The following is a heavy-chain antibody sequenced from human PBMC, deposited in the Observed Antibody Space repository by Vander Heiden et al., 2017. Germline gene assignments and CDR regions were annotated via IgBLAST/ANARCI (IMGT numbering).Heavy chain of an antibody. D-gene: IGHD3-22*01. CDR3: AKDASGDSSGYYLNWFDP. CDR2: ISGSDGST. CDR1: GFTFSSYG. Sequence: EVQLLESGGGLVQPGGSLRLPCAASGFTFSSYGMSWVRQAPGKGLEWVSGISGSDGSTYYADSVKGRFTISRDNSKNTLYLQMNNLRAEDTAVYYCAKDASGDSSGYYLNWFDPWGQGTLVTVSS. V-gene: IGHV3-23*01. J-gene: IGHJ5*02.